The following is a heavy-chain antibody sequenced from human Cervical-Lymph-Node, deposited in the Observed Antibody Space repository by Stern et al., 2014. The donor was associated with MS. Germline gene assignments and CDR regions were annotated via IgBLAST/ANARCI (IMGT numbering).Heavy chain of an antibody. V-gene: IGHV3-64*01. Sequence: EDQLVESGGGSVQPGGSLRLSCEASAFTFSSYAMHWVRQAPGKGLEYVSAISSNGGSTYYANSVKGRFTISRDNSKNTLYLQMGSLRAEDRAVYYCARGDSSGCPDYWGQGTLVTVSS. D-gene: IGHD6-19*01. J-gene: IGHJ4*02. CDR3: ARGDSSGCPDY. CDR2: ISSNGGST. CDR1: AFTFSSYA.